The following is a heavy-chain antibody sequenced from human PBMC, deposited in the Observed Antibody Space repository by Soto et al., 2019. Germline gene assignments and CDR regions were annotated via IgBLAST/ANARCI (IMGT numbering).Heavy chain of an antibody. J-gene: IGHJ3*01. CDR2: ISHDGSSH. D-gene: IGHD3-22*01. Sequence: QVHLVESGGGVVQPGGSLRLSCEGSGFSFSNYGIHWVRQAPGKGLEWVAVISHDGSSHHLADSVRGRFTISRDNSKNTVFLHMTSLRREDSAVYHCVKAQERSAQYFAVVITAFDFWGQGTMVPVSS. CDR3: VKAQERSAQYFAVVITAFDF. CDR1: GFSFSNYG. V-gene: IGHV3-30*18.